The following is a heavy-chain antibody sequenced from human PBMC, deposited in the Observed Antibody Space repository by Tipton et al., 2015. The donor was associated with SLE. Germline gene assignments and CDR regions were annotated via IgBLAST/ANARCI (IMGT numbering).Heavy chain of an antibody. Sequence: TLSLTCNVSGGSMRSYFWSWFRQPPGKRLEWIGYINNTGTTDYNPSLKGRVTISVDTPKKQFSLTLSSVTAADTAVYFCARGPRAPLYYSYYYGLDVWGKGTTVPVSS. V-gene: IGHV4-59*01. D-gene: IGHD3-16*01. CDR2: INNTGTT. CDR1: GGSMRSYF. J-gene: IGHJ6*04. CDR3: ARGPRAPLYYSYYYGLDV.